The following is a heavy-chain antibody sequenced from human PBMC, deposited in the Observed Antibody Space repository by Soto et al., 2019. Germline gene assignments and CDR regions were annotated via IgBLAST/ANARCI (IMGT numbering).Heavy chain of an antibody. J-gene: IGHJ4*02. Sequence: WGSLRLSCAASGFTFSSYAMHWVRQAPGKGLEWVAVISYDGSNKYYADSVKGRFTISRDNSKNTLYLQMNSLRAEDTAVYYCARDHETKINYSNYSFDYWGQGTLVTVSS. D-gene: IGHD4-4*01. CDR2: ISYDGSNK. CDR1: GFTFSSYA. CDR3: ARDHETKINYSNYSFDY. V-gene: IGHV3-30-3*01.